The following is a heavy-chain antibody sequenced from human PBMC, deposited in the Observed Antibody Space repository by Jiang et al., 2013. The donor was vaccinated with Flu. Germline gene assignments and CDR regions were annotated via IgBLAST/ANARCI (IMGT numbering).Heavy chain of an antibody. J-gene: IGHJ3*02. CDR3: ARDFYDNQMGTYSFDI. CDR2: VYHSGSF. CDR1: GASISDFY. D-gene: IGHD3-22*01. Sequence: SCSGLVKPSETLSLTCTVSGASISDFYWSWIRQSPGKRLEYVAYVYHSGSFNYNPSLESRVTISVDTSKNQFSLHLSSVTAADTAVYYCARDFYDNQMGTYSFDIWGQGTMVTVSS. V-gene: IGHV4-59*13.